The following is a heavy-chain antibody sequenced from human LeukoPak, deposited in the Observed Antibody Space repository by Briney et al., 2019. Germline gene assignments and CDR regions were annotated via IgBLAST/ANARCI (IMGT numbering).Heavy chain of an antibody. CDR2: ISGSNT. J-gene: IGHJ4*02. V-gene: IGHV3-23*01. CDR3: AKHPEGVREFFEY. D-gene: IGHD3-10*01. Sequence: GGSLRLSCAASGFTFSSYWMSWVRQAPGKGLEWVSIISGSNTYYADSVKGRFTISRDNSKNTLYLQINSLRAEDTAVYYCAKHPEGVREFFEYWGQGTLVTVSS. CDR1: GFTFSSYW.